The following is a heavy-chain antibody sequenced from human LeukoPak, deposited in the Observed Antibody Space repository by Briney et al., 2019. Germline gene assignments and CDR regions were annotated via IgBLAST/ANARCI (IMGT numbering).Heavy chain of an antibody. CDR3: FFFLSEDGIRFIGLGIPAEDYKVTGSDVCSSDL. V-gene: IGHV3-64D*06. CDR2: IRSNGGST. J-gene: IGHJ2*01. D-gene: IGHD3-9*01. Sequence: NISAIRSNGGSTYYADSVKGRFTISRDNSKNTLYLQMSSLRAEDTAVYYCFFFLSEDGIRFIGLGIPAEDYKVTGSDVCSSDL.